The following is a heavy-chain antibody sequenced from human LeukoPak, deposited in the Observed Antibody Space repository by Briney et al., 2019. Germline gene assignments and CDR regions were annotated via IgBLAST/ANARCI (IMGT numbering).Heavy chain of an antibody. V-gene: IGHV1-69*13. Sequence: GASVKVSCKASGYTFTGYYMHWVRQAPGQGLEWMGGIIPIFGTANYAQKFQGRVTITADESTSTAYMELSSLRSEDTAVYYCASGPINADDILTGYSPNRALDYWGQGTLVTVSS. J-gene: IGHJ4*02. D-gene: IGHD3-9*01. CDR2: IIPIFGTA. CDR1: GYTFTGYY. CDR3: ASGPINADDILTGYSPNRALDY.